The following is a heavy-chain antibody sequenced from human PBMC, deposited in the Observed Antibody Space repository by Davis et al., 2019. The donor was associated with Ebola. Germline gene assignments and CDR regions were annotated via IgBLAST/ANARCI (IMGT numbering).Heavy chain of an antibody. CDR3: ALLPYRSAWNEGFDF. Sequence: GESLKISCKGSGYRFTSYWIGWVRQMPGRGLQWMGIIYPDDSETTYSPSFQVQISISADKSISTAYLQWSSLKASNTALYYCALLPYRSAWNEGFDFWGQGTMVTVSS. CDR1: GYRFTSYW. V-gene: IGHV5-51*01. CDR2: IYPDDSET. D-gene: IGHD6-19*01. J-gene: IGHJ3*01.